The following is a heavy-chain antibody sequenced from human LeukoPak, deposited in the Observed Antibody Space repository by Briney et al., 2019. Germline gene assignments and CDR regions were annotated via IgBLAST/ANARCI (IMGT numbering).Heavy chain of an antibody. J-gene: IGHJ3*02. CDR1: GGSFSGYY. Sequence: SETLSLTCAVYGGSFSGYYWSWIRQPPGKGREWIGEINHSGSTNYNPSLKSRVTISVDTSKNQFSLKLSSVTAADTAVYYCARAAMRAAFDIWGQGTMVTVSS. CDR2: INHSGST. CDR3: ARAAMRAAFDI. V-gene: IGHV4-34*01.